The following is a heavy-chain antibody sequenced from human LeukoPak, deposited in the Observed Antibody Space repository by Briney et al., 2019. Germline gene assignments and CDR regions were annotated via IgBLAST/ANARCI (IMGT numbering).Heavy chain of an antibody. J-gene: IGHJ6*03. CDR3: ARTTEGGYTYGYFYYYYMDV. CDR2: IYYSGST. Sequence: PSETLSLTCTVSGGSISSYYWSWIRQPPGKGLEWIGYIYYSGSTNYNPSLKSRVTISVDASKNQFSLKLSSVTAADTAVYYCARTTEGGYTYGYFYYYYMDVWGKGTTVTISS. CDR1: GGSISSYY. D-gene: IGHD5-18*01. V-gene: IGHV4-59*01.